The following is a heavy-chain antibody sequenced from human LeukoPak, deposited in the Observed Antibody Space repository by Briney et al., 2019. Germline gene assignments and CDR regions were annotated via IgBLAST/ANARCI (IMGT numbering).Heavy chain of an antibody. Sequence: ASMKVSCKSSGFTLTDHYIHWVRQGPGQGLEWMGYIGPHSTFTSSPQEFQGRVTMTRDASMSTAYMELTRLTSDDTAVYYCAREGEGPLSKDFDYWGQGTLVTVPS. CDR3: AREGEGPLSKDFDY. J-gene: IGHJ4*02. V-gene: IGHV1-2*02. CDR1: GFTLTDHY. D-gene: IGHD2/OR15-2a*01. CDR2: IGPHSTFT.